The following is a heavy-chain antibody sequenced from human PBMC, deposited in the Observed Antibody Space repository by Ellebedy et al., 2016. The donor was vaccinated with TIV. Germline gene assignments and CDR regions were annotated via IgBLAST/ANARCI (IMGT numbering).Heavy chain of an antibody. CDR3: AKDRYGDYVVYFDY. CDR1: GFTFSSYA. J-gene: IGHJ4*02. D-gene: IGHD4-17*01. CDR2: ISGSGGST. V-gene: IGHV3-23*01. Sequence: GESLKISCAASGFTFSSYAMSWVRQAPGKGLEWVSAISGSGGSTYYAASVKGRFTISRDNSKNTLYLQMNSMRAEDTAVYYCAKDRYGDYVVYFDYWGQGTLVTVSS.